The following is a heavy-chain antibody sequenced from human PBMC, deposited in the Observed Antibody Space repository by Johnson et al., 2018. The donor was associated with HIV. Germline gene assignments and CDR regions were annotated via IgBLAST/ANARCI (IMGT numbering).Heavy chain of an antibody. V-gene: IGHV3-20*04. D-gene: IGHD5-18*01. CDR1: GFKFDDYG. J-gene: IGHJ3*02. Sequence: QLVESGGGVLRPGGSLRLSCEGFGFKFDDYGLTWVRQAPGKGLEWVSGINWSGGSTGYSDSVKGRCTIFRDNDKNSLYLQMNSLRAEDTAVYYCAKERGYSYAYGQRGAFDIWGQGTMVTVSS. CDR3: AKERGYSYAYGQRGAFDI. CDR2: INWSGGST.